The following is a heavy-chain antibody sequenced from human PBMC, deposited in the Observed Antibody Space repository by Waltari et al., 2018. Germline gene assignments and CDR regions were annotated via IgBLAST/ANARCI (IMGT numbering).Heavy chain of an antibody. Sequence: QVQLAESRGGVVQPGRSLRLSCASSGFTFCSYGMHWFRQAPGKGLEWVAVISYDGSNKYYADSVKGRFTISRDNSKNTLYLQMNSLRAEDTAVYYCAKDLSYYYDSSGYYPDYWGQGTLVTVSS. CDR1: GFTFCSYG. V-gene: IGHV3-30*18. D-gene: IGHD3-22*01. J-gene: IGHJ4*02. CDR2: ISYDGSNK. CDR3: AKDLSYYYDSSGYYPDY.